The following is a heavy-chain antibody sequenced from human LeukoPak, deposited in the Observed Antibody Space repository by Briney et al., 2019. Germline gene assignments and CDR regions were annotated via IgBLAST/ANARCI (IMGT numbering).Heavy chain of an antibody. CDR1: GFTFSSYL. Sequence: GGSLRLSCAASGFTFSSYLMSWVRQAPGKGLEWVSTISGNGGGTYYADSVKGRFTISRDNSKNTLYLQMNSLRAEDRALYYCARRLCSGGSCSSFDYWGQGTLVTVSS. CDR3: ARRLCSGGSCSSFDY. V-gene: IGHV3-23*01. D-gene: IGHD2-15*01. CDR2: ISGNGGGT. J-gene: IGHJ4*02.